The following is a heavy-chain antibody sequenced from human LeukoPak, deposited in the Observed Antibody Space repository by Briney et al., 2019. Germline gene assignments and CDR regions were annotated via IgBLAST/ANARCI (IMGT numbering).Heavy chain of an antibody. D-gene: IGHD3-22*01. CDR3: ARVNYYDSSGHNWFDP. CDR1: GYTFTSYD. Sequence: ASVKVSCKASGYTFTSYDINWVRQAPGQGLEWMGWMNPNSGNTGYAQKFQGRVTMTRNTSISTAYMELSSLRSEDTAVYYCARVNYYDSSGHNWFDPWGQGTLVTVSS. V-gene: IGHV1-8*01. J-gene: IGHJ5*02. CDR2: MNPNSGNT.